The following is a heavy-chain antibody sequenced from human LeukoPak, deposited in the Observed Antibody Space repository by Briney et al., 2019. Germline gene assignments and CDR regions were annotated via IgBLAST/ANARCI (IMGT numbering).Heavy chain of an antibody. CDR2: ISYDGSNK. J-gene: IGHJ4*02. CDR3: ARDTYGSDY. CDR1: GFIFSNYA. V-gene: IGHV3-30*04. Sequence: PGGSLRLSCAASGFIFSNYAMHWVRQAPGKGLEWLIFISYDGSNKYYAGSVKGRFTISRDNSKNTLYLQMNSLRAEDTAVYYCARDTYGSDYWGQGTLVTVSS. D-gene: IGHD3-10*01.